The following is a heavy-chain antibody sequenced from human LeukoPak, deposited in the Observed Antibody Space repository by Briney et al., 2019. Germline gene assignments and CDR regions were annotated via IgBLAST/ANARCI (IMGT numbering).Heavy chain of an antibody. CDR1: GFTFSTNS. D-gene: IGHD6-6*01. Sequence: PGGSLRLSCAASGFTFSTNSLNWFGRAPGKGLEWCSSISSSSSHIYYADSVKGRFTISRDNAKTSLYLQMNSLRAEDTAVYYCARDSTLRHYFDYWGQGTLVTVSS. CDR2: ISSSSSHI. V-gene: IGHV3-21*01. CDR3: ARDSTLRHYFDY. J-gene: IGHJ4*02.